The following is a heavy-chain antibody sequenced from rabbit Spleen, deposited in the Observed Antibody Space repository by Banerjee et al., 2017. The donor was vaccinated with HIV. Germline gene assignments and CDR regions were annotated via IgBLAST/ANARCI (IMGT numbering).Heavy chain of an antibody. J-gene: IGHJ4*01. V-gene: IGHV1S45*01. CDR1: GFSFSDKAV. CDR2: INVVTGSSGTS. CDR3: ARDTVYAAYAGFGHATLHYFDL. Sequence: QEQLEESGGGLVKPEGSLTLTCKASGFSFSDKAVMCWVRQAPGKGLEWIACINVVTGSSGTSYYASWAKGRFTISKTSSTTVTLQMTSLTAADTATYFCARDTVYAAYAGFGHATLHYFDLWGQGTLVTVS. D-gene: IGHD6-1*01.